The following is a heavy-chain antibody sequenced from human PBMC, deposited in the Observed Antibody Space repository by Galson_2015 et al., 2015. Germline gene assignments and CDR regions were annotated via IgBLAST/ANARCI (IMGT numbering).Heavy chain of an antibody. Sequence: SETLSLTCTVSGGSISSHYWSWIRQPPGKGLEWIGHIYYTGSTNYRPSLNSRVTISVDRSKNQFSLKLSSVTAADTAVYYCVREGIWLGFDPWGQGTLVIVSS. CDR2: IYYTGST. CDR1: GGSISSHY. J-gene: IGHJ5*02. V-gene: IGHV4-59*11. D-gene: IGHD3-10*01. CDR3: VREGIWLGFDP.